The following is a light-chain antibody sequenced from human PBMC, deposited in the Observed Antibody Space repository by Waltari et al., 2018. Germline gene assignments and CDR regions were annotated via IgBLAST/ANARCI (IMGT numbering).Light chain of an antibody. CDR1: SSNIGDHD. CDR3: ETWDTSFDGPI. Sequence: QPVLTQPPSVSGDPGQRVTISCTGSSSNIGDHDVYWYRQVPGTAPQLLIYEVRKRPSGVDDGVTGSKSGTSASLAITGLQSEDEAEYYCETWDTSFDGPIFGGGTRLTVL. V-gene: IGLV1-51*02. J-gene: IGLJ2*01. CDR2: EVR.